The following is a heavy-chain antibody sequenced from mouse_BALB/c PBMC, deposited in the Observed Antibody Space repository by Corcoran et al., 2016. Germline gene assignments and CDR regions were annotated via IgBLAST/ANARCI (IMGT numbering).Heavy chain of an antibody. Sequence: QIQLVQSGPELKKPGETVKISCKASGYTFTNYGINWVKQAPGKGLKWMGWINTYTGEPTYADDFKGRFAFSLETSASTAYLQINNLKNEDMATYFCARGDGYLMDYWGQGTSVTVSS. J-gene: IGHJ4*01. CDR2: INTYTGEP. CDR3: ARGDGYLMDY. CDR1: GYTFTNYG. D-gene: IGHD2-3*01. V-gene: IGHV9-1*02.